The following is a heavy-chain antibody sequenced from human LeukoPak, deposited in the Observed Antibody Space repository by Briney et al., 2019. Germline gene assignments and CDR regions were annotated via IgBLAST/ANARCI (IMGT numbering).Heavy chain of an antibody. CDR1: GGSISSYY. V-gene: IGHV4-59*12. Sequence: NPSETLSLTCTVSGGSISSYYWSWIRQPPGKGLEWIGYIYYSGSTNYNPSLKSRVTMSVDTSKNQFSLKLSTVTAADTAVYYCARGGGTVDYWGQGTLVTVSS. J-gene: IGHJ4*02. CDR3: ARGGGTVDY. CDR2: IYYSGST.